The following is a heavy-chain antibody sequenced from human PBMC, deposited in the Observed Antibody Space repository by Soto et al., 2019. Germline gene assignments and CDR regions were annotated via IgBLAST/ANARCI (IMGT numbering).Heavy chain of an antibody. D-gene: IGHD4-4*01. CDR3: TRQSTEGYRKNNWFAT. V-gene: IGHV3-73*02. J-gene: IGHJ5*02. CDR1: GFTFSAFP. CDR2: IRSRVNGHTT. Sequence: EMQLVESGGGLVRPGGSLQLSCAASGFTFSAFPIHWVRRASGKGLEWVGRIRSRVNGHTTAYGASVTGRFTISRDDSRNVAYLQMTGLKIEDTAVYYCTRQSTEGYRKNNWFATWGQGTLVTVSS.